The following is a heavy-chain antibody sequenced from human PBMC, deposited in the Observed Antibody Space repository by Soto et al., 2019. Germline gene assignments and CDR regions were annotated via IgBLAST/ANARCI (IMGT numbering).Heavy chain of an antibody. V-gene: IGHV5-51*01. CDR3: AGHGGMAEGVRGRGNWFDT. CDR1: GYSFTSYW. D-gene: IGHD1-26*01. J-gene: IGHJ5*02. CDR2: IYPGDSDT. Sequence: EVQLVQSGAEVKKPGESLKISCKGSGYSFTSYWIGWVRQMPGKGLEWMGIIYPGDSDTRYSPSFQGQVTISADKSISTAYRQWSRLKASDTAMDYCAGHGGMAEGVRGRGNWFDTWGQGDLVPV.